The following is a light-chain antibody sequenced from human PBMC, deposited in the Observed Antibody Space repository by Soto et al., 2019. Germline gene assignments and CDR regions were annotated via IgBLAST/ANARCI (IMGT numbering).Light chain of an antibody. CDR1: QSVLYSSNNKNY. J-gene: IGKJ1*01. CDR2: WAS. CDR3: QQYYSTRT. Sequence: DIVMTQSPDSLAVSLGERATINCKSSQSVLYSSNNKNYLAWYQQKPGQPPKLLIYWASTRGSGVPDRFSGSWSGTDFTLTISSLQADDVAVYYCQQYYSTRTFGQGTKVEIK. V-gene: IGKV4-1*01.